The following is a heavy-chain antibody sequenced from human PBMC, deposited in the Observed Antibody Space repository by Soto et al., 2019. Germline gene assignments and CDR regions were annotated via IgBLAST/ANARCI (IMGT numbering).Heavy chain of an antibody. CDR3: ASFWGRQLWLPPP. D-gene: IGHD5-18*01. Sequence: EVQLVQSGGGLVQPGGSLRLSCAASGFTFSNYEMNWVRQAPGKGLEWVSNIDSSGGTIYYADSVKGRFTISRDKAKNSLYLKMNSLRVEDTSVYYCASFWGRQLWLPPPWGQGTQVTVSS. V-gene: IGHV3-48*03. CDR2: IDSSGGTI. CDR1: GFTFSNYE. J-gene: IGHJ5*02.